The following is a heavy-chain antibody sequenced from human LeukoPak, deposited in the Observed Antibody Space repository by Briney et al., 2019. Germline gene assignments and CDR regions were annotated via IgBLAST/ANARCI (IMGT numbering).Heavy chain of an antibody. Sequence: GGSLRLSCAASGFTFSSYWMSWVRQAPGKGLEWVAFIRSKTYRGTTEYAASVKGRLTISRADSKSIAYLQMNSLKTEDTAVYYCAGANSFDSSGYYFDSWGQGTLVTVSS. CDR3: AGANSFDSSGYYFDS. CDR2: IRSKTYRGTT. J-gene: IGHJ4*02. CDR1: GFTFSSYW. V-gene: IGHV3-49*04. D-gene: IGHD3-22*01.